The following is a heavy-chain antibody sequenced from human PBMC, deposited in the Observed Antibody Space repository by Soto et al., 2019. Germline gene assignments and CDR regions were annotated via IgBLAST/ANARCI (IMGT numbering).Heavy chain of an antibody. CDR2: IIPILGIA. CDR3: ARSRFYYDSSGY. Sequence: QVQLVQSGAEVKKTGSSVKVSCKASGGTFSSYTISWVRQAPGQGLEWMGRIIPILGIANYAQKFQGRVTITADKSTSTAYMELSSLRSEDTAVYYCARSRFYYDSSGYWGQGTLVTVSS. D-gene: IGHD3-22*01. J-gene: IGHJ4*02. CDR1: GGTFSSYT. V-gene: IGHV1-69*02.